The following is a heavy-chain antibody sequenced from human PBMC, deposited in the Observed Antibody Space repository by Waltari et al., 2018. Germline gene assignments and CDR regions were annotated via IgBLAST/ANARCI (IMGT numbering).Heavy chain of an antibody. CDR1: GITFSNFS. J-gene: IGHJ4*02. V-gene: IGHV3-23*01. D-gene: IGHD1-20*01. CDR3: ATPFYNWDDPLHS. Sequence: EVQLLGSGGDLVQPGGSLRLSCAASGITFSNFSINWVRLAPGTGLEWVSAITVGDDTYYADSVKGRFTISRDTSKDTVHLQMNGLRAEDTAVYYCATPFYNWDDPLHSWGQGTLVTVSS. CDR2: ITVGDDT.